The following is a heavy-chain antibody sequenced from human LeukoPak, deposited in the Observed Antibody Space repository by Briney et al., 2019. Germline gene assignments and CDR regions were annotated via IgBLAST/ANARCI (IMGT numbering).Heavy chain of an antibody. V-gene: IGHV3-53*01. CDR1: GFNVNSNY. CDR3: AKGRGTTVTAAANY. D-gene: IGHD4-17*01. CDR2: MYSGGST. Sequence: GGSLRLSCAASGFNVNSNYMSWVRQAPGKGLECVSVMYSGGSTKYADSVKGRFTISSDNSKNTLFLQFNSLRADDTAVYYCAKGRGTTVTAAANYWGQGTLVTVSS. J-gene: IGHJ4*02.